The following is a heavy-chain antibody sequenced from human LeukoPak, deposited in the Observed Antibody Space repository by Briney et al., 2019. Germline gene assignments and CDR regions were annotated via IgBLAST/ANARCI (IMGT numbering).Heavy chain of an antibody. Sequence: GGSLRLSCAASGFTFSSYSMNWVRQAPGKGLEWVSYVSSSTTTIYYADSVKGRFTISRDNAKNSLYLQMNSLRAEDTAVYYCGLVPAYYYDSSGYYLGYYYYGMDVWGQGTTVTVSS. CDR2: VSSSTTTI. J-gene: IGHJ6*02. V-gene: IGHV3-48*04. CDR3: GLVPAYYYDSSGYYLGYYYYGMDV. D-gene: IGHD3-22*01. CDR1: GFTFSSYS.